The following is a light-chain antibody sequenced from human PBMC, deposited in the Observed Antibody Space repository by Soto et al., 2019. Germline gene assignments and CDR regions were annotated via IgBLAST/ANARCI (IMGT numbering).Light chain of an antibody. Sequence: QSALTQPASVSGSPGQSITISCTGTSSDVGGYKFVSWYQQHPGKAPKLMIYEVSNRPSGVSNRFSGSKSGNTASLTISGLQAEDEADYYCSSYTISSTRVFGGGTNVTVL. V-gene: IGLV2-14*01. CDR1: SSDVGGYKF. CDR2: EVS. J-gene: IGLJ3*02. CDR3: SSYTISSTRV.